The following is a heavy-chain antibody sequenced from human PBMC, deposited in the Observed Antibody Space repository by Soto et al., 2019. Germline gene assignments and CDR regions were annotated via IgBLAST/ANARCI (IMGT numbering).Heavy chain of an antibody. CDR1: GGSFSGYY. CDR2: INHSGST. Sequence: QVQLQQWGAGLLKPSETLSLTCAVYGGSFSGYYWSWIRQPPGKGLEWIGEINHSGSTNYNPSLKSRVTISVDTSKNQFSLKLSSVTAADTAVYYCARGRPSSSWYLFFVWGQGTLVTVSS. J-gene: IGHJ4*02. V-gene: IGHV4-34*01. D-gene: IGHD6-13*01. CDR3: ARGRPSSSWYLFFV.